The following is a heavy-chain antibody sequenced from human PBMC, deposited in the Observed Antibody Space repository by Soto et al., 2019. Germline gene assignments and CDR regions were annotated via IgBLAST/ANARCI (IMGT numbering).Heavy chain of an antibody. CDR2: VDWNDEK. V-gene: IGHV2-70*04. D-gene: IGHD1-26*01. Sequence: PTLVNPTQTLTLTCSVAGFSLRTPGMRVSWLRQPPGKALEWLGRVDWNDEKFYNTSLTTRLTISKDTSKNRVVLTLTNVDPVDTATYYCARMKPLGPYYFDFWGQGALVTVSS. J-gene: IGHJ4*02. CDR3: ARMKPLGPYYFDF. CDR1: GFSLRTPGMR.